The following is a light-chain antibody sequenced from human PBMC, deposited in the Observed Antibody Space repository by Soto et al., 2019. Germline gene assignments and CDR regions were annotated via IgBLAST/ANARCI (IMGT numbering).Light chain of an antibody. J-gene: IGKJ4*01. V-gene: IGKV1-39*01. Sequence: DIQMTQSPSSLSASVGDRVTITCRASQSISTYLHWYQQKPGKAPNLLIYAASTLQSGVPSRFSGSGSGTDFTLTISSLQPEDFATYCCQHGYSTTLTFGGGTKVDIK. CDR2: AAS. CDR3: QHGYSTTLT. CDR1: QSISTY.